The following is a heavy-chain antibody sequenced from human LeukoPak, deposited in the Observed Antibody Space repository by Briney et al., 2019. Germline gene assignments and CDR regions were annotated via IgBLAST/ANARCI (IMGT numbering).Heavy chain of an antibody. CDR3: ARVKGVPNKYFDY. CDR2: IYYSGST. V-gene: IGHV4-31*03. Sequence: PSETLSLTCTVSGGSISSGGYYWSWIRQHPGKGLEWIGYIYYSGSTYYNPSLKSRVTISVDTSKNQFSLKLSSVTAADTAVYYCARVKGVPNKYFDYWGQGTLVTVSS. J-gene: IGHJ4*02. D-gene: IGHD3-10*01. CDR1: GGSISSGGYY.